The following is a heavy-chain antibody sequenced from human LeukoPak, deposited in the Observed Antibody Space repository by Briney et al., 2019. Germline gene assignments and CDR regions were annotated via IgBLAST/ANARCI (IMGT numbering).Heavy chain of an antibody. Sequence: SETLSLTCAVYGGSFSGYYWSWIRQPPGKGLEWIGEINHSGSTNYNPSLKSRVTISVDTSKYQFSLKLSSVTAADTAVYYCARGVLGYCSSTSCHPWAFDIWGQGTMVTVSS. CDR1: GGSFSGYY. V-gene: IGHV4-34*01. CDR3: ARGVLGYCSSTSCHPWAFDI. J-gene: IGHJ3*02. D-gene: IGHD2-2*01. CDR2: INHSGST.